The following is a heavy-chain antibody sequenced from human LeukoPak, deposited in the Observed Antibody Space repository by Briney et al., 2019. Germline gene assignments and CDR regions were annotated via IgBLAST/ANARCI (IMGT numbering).Heavy chain of an antibody. D-gene: IGHD3-10*01. CDR2: IYYSGST. V-gene: IGHV4-59*01. CDR3: ARVYYGSGSPPYFDY. J-gene: IGHJ4*02. CDR1: GGSISSYY. Sequence: SETLSLTCTVSGGSISSYYWSWIRQPPGKGLEWIGYIYYSGSTNYNPSLKSRVTISVDTSKNQFSLKLSSVTAADTAVYYCARVYYGSGSPPYFDYWSQGTLVTVSS.